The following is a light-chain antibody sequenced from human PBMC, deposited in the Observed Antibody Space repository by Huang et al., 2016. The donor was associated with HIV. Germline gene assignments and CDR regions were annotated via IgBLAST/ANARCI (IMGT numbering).Light chain of an antibody. V-gene: IGKV3-15*01. Sequence: EIVMTQSPATLSVSPGERATLSCRARQSVSSNLAWYQQKPGQAPRLLLYGASTRATGIPARFSGSGSGTEFTLTISSLQSEDFAVYYCHQYNNWPPWTFGQGTKVEIK. CDR1: QSVSSN. CDR3: HQYNNWPPWT. J-gene: IGKJ1*01. CDR2: GAS.